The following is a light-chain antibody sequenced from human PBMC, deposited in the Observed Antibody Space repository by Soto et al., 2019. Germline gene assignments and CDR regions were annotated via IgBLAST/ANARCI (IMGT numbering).Light chain of an antibody. Sequence: QSALTQPRSVSGSLGQSVTISCTGTSSDVGTYNYVSWYQQHPGKAPKVMIYDVSERPSGVPDRFSGSKSGNTASLTIAGLEAEDEADYYCCSYAGSPRDVFGTGTKLTVL. V-gene: IGLV2-11*01. CDR1: SSDVGTYNY. CDR3: CSYAGSPRDV. J-gene: IGLJ1*01. CDR2: DVS.